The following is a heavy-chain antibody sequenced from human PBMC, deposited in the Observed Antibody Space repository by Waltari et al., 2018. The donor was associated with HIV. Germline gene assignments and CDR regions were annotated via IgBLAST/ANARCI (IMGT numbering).Heavy chain of an antibody. CDR2: ISGSGGST. CDR3: VKEYQYSHSWYSYYGMDV. Sequence: EVQVLESGGALVQPGGSLRLSCAASGFTFSNYGMSWVRQAPGKGLQGVSTISGSGGSTYDADAVKGRFTVSRDNSKNTLYLQMNSLRGEDTAVYFCVKEYQYSHSWYSYYGMDVWGQGTTVTVSS. CDR1: GFTFSNYG. J-gene: IGHJ6*02. D-gene: IGHD6-13*01. V-gene: IGHV3-23*01.